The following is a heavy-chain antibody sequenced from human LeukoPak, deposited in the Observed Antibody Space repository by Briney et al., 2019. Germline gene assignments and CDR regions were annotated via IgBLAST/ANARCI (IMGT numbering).Heavy chain of an antibody. V-gene: IGHV3-23*01. J-gene: IGHJ4*02. CDR1: GFTFSIYW. Sequence: GGSLRLSCAASGFTFSIYWMSWVRQAPGKGLEWVSAISGSGGSTYYADSVKGRFTISRDNSKNTLYLQMNSLRAEDTAVYYCAKDSGGAMVRGIPANYFDYWGQGTLVTVSS. CDR2: ISGSGGST. CDR3: AKDSGGAMVRGIPANYFDY. D-gene: IGHD3-10*01.